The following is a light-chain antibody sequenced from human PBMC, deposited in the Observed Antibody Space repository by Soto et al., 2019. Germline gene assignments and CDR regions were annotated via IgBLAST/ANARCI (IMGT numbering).Light chain of an antibody. J-gene: IGKJ1*01. V-gene: IGKV1-5*01. Sequence: DIHMAQSPSTLSASVGDRVTISCRASQNIFTYLAWYQQKPGKAPKLLIYDVSILESGVPSRFSGSGSGTEFTLTISSLQPDDFATYYCQQSYSSPPTFGQGTKVDIK. CDR3: QQSYSSPPT. CDR1: QNIFTY. CDR2: DVS.